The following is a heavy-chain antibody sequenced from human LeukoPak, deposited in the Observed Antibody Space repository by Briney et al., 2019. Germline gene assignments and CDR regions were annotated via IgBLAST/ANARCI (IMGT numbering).Heavy chain of an antibody. J-gene: IGHJ4*02. V-gene: IGHV4-31*03. CDR1: GGSKSREDYY. Sequence: SQTLTLTCTVSGGSKSREDYYWSWIRQHPGKGLEWIGYIYYSGSTYYNPSLKSRVTISVDTSKNQFSLKLSSVTAADTAVYYCARDTSGSCYTFAFWGRRPLVTVSS. CDR2: IYYSGST. D-gene: IGHD1-26*01. CDR3: ARDTSGSCYTFAF.